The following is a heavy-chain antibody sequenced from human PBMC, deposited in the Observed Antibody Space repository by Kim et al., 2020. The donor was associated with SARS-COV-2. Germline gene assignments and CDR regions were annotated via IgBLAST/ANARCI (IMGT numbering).Heavy chain of an antibody. CDR3: AKGITIFGVVVNYYYGMDV. V-gene: IGHV3-30*18. D-gene: IGHD3-3*01. CDR2: ISYDGSKK. CDR1: GFTFSSYG. J-gene: IGHJ6*02. Sequence: GGSLRLSCAASGFTFSSYGMHWVRQAPGKGLEWVAVISYDGSKKYYADSVKGRFTISRDNSKNTLYLQMNSLRAEDTAVYYCAKGITIFGVVVNYYYGMDVGGQGTTVTVSS.